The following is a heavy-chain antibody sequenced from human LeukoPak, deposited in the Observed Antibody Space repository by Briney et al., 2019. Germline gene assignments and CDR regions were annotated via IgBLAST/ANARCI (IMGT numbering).Heavy chain of an antibody. J-gene: IGHJ4*02. CDR3: IRETHVGLHLEY. CDR2: ISTDGRVT. D-gene: IGHD3-10*02. CDR1: GFTFTTYW. V-gene: IGHV3-74*01. Sequence: GGSLRLSCVASGFTFTTYWMHWVRQVPGKGLVWVARISTDGRVTTYADSVKGRFTVSRDNAENTLYLQMNNLRPEDTAVYYCIRETHVGLHLEYWGQGTLATVS.